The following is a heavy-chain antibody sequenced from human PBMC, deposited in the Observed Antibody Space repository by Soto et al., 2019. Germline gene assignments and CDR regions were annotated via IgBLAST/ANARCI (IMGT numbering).Heavy chain of an antibody. D-gene: IGHD6-19*01. CDR2: IYYSGST. Sequence: SETLSLTCTVSGGSISSSSYYWGWIRQPPGKGLEWIGSIYYSGSTYYNPSLKSRVTISVDTSKNQFSLKLSSVTAADTAVYHCARHPGYSSGWSPAPYYYYGMDVWGQGTTVTVSS. CDR3: ARHPGYSSGWSPAPYYYYGMDV. V-gene: IGHV4-39*01. J-gene: IGHJ6*02. CDR1: GGSISSSSYY.